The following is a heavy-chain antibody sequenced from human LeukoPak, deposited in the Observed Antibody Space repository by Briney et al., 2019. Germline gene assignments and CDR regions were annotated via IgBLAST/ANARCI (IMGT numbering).Heavy chain of an antibody. D-gene: IGHD3-10*01. CDR2: ISGSGGST. Sequence: PGGSLTLSCAASEFTVSVNYMSWVRQAPGKGLEWVSAISGSGGSTYYADSVKGRFTISRDNSKNTLYLQMNSLRAEDTAVYYCARVTYGSGTYGAFDYWGQGTLVTVSS. J-gene: IGHJ4*02. V-gene: IGHV3-23*01. CDR3: ARVTYGSGTYGAFDY. CDR1: EFTVSVNY.